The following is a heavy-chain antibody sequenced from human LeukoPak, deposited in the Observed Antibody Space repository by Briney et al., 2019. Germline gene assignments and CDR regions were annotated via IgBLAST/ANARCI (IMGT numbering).Heavy chain of an antibody. CDR2: ISSSSSYI. V-gene: IGHV3-21*01. J-gene: IGHJ4*02. CDR1: GFTFSSYS. D-gene: IGHD3-10*01. Sequence: GGSLRLSCAASGFTFSSYSMNWVRQAPGKGLEWVSSISSSSSYIYYADSVKGRFTISRDNAKNSLYLQMNSLRAEDTGVYYCARRGRYYYGSGSYPYYFDYWGQGTLVTVSS. CDR3: ARRGRYYYGSGSYPYYFDY.